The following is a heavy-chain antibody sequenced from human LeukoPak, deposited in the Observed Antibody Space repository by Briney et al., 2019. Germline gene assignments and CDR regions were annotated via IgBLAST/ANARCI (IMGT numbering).Heavy chain of an antibody. CDR3: AKRLPFYYDY. CDR2: ISGSCGIA. V-gene: IGHV3-23*01. CDR1: GFTFSSFD. D-gene: IGHD5-18*01. Sequence: PGGCLRLSCAASGFTFSSFDMSWVPPAPGRGLVWGSAISGSCGIAYYPDSEKGRFTVSRDNSKSTLYLEMNSPRAEDTAIYYCAKRLPFYYDYWGQGILVTVSS. J-gene: IGHJ4*02.